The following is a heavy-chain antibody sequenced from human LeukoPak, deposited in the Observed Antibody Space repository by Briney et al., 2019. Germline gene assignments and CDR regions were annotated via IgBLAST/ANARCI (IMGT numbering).Heavy chain of an antibody. Sequence: GASVKVSCKASGYTFTSYYMHWVRQAPGQGLEWMGIINPSGGSTSYAQKFQGRVTMTRDTSTSTVYIELSSLRSEDTAVYYCARGGSYYMSGGWFDPWGQGTLVTVSS. CDR1: GYTFTSYY. J-gene: IGHJ5*02. CDR2: INPSGGST. V-gene: IGHV1-46*01. D-gene: IGHD1-26*01. CDR3: ARGGSYYMSGGWFDP.